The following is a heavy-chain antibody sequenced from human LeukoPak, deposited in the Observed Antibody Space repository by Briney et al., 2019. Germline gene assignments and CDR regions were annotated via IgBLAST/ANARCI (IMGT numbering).Heavy chain of an antibody. CDR2: IYHSGST. CDR1: GGSISSSNW. D-gene: IGHD6-13*01. Sequence: PSETPSLTCAVSGGSISSSNWWSWVRQPPGKGLEWIGEIYHSGSTNYNPSLKSRVTISVDKSKNQFSLKLSPVTAADTAVYYCARESSSWYYFDCWGQGTLVTVSS. CDR3: ARESSSWYYFDC. V-gene: IGHV4-4*02. J-gene: IGHJ4*02.